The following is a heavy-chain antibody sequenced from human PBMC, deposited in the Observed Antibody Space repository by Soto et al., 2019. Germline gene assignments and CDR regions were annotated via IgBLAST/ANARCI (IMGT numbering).Heavy chain of an antibody. Sequence: PGGPLRLSCAASGFTFSDYYMSWIRQVPGKGLEWVSYISSSGSTIYCADSVKGQFTISRENAKNSLYLQINSLKAGDTAVFYCARGRSSGYYYFDYWGLGTLVTVSS. J-gene: IGHJ4*02. V-gene: IGHV3-11*04. CDR2: ISSSGSTI. CDR3: ARGRSSGYYYFDY. D-gene: IGHD3-22*01. CDR1: GFTFSDYY.